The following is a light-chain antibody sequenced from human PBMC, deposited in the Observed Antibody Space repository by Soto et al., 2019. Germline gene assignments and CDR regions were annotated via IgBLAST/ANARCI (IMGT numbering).Light chain of an antibody. J-gene: IGKJ4*01. CDR2: GAS. CDR3: QQYNDWPLT. CDR1: QSVNSN. Sequence: KVMTQSPAALSVSPGERATLSCRASQSVNSNLAWYQRKPGQAPRLLLYGASTRATGIPARFSGSASGTEFTLTISSLQSEDSAVYYCQQYNDWPLTFGGGTKVEIK. V-gene: IGKV3-15*01.